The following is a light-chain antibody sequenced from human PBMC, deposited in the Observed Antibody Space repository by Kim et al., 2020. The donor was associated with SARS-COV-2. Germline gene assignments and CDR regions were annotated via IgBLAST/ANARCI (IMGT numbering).Light chain of an antibody. CDR2: DAS. J-gene: IGKJ4*01. V-gene: IGKV3-11*01. CDR1: QSVSSY. CDR3: QQRSNWPPST. Sequence: SPGERATLSCRASQSVSSYLAWYQQKPGQAPRLLIYDASNRATGTPARFSGSGSGTDFTLTISSLEPEDFAVYYCQQRSNWPPSTFGGGTKVDIK.